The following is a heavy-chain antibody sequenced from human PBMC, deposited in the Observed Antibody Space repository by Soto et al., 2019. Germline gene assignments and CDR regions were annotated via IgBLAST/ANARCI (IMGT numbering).Heavy chain of an antibody. V-gene: IGHV1-8*01. J-gene: IGHJ4*01. CDR1: GYTFSSYD. CDR3: STSGGGWYLY. Sequence: GASGKGSWKAPGYTFSSYDINWVRQATGQGLEWMGWLNPNSGDTGYAQKFQGRVTLTRNTSINTAYIELSSLTSDDTAVYYCSTSGGGWYLYWG. D-gene: IGHD6-19*01. CDR2: LNPNSGDT.